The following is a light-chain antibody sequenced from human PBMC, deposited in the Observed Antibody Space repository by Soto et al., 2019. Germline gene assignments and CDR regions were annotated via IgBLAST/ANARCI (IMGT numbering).Light chain of an antibody. Sequence: QAVVTQEPSLTVSPGGTVTLTCGSSTGAVTSGHYPYWFQQKPGQAPRTLIYDTSNKHSWTPARFSGSLLGGKAALTLSGAQPEDEAEYYCLLSYTGTEGVIFGGGTKVTVL. CDR3: LLSYTGTEGVI. CDR1: TGAVTSGHY. CDR2: DTS. V-gene: IGLV7-46*01. J-gene: IGLJ2*01.